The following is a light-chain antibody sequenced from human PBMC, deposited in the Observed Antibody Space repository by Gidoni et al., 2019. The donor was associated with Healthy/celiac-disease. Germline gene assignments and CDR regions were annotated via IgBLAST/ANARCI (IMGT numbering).Light chain of an antibody. CDR3: QVWDSSSEHPV. CDR2: DDS. Sequence: SYVPTQPHPVSVAPGQTARITCRGNNIGSKSVHWYQQKPGQAPVLVVYDDSDRPSGIPERFSGSNSGNTATLTISRVEAGDEDDYYCQVWDSSSEHPVFGGGTKLTVL. CDR1: NIGSKS. V-gene: IGLV3-21*02. J-gene: IGLJ3*02.